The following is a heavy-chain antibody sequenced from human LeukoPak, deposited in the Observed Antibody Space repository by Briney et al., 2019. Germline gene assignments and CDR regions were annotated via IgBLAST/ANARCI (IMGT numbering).Heavy chain of an antibody. Sequence: PSETLSLTCTVSGGSISSGGYYWSWIRQSPGKGLEWIGEINHSGNTNYNPSLKSRVTISVDTSKKQFSLKLSSVTAADTAVYYCARGQTGYYFDFWDQGTLVTVSS. J-gene: IGHJ4*02. D-gene: IGHD3-10*01. CDR1: GGSISSGGYY. CDR2: INHSGNT. V-gene: IGHV4-39*07. CDR3: ARGQTGYYFDF.